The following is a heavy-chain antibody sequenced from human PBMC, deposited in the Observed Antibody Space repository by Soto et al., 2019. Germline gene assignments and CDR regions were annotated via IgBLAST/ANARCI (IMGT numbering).Heavy chain of an antibody. J-gene: IGHJ4*02. Sequence: SETLSLTCTVSGGSVSGGVYYWSWIRQPPGKGLEWIGFISYSGSTYYSLSLKSRVTISVDTSKNQFSLNLSFVTAADTAVYYCATMGTPATGLYYFDYWGQGTLVTVSS. CDR3: ATMGTPATGLYYFDY. V-gene: IGHV4-30-4*01. D-gene: IGHD5-18*01. CDR1: GGSVSGGVYY. CDR2: ISYSGST.